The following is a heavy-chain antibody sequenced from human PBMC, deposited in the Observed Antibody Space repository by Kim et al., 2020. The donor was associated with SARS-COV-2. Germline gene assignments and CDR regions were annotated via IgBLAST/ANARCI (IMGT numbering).Heavy chain of an antibody. CDR1: GYTFTGYY. Sequence: ASVKVSCKASGYTFTGYYMHWVRQAPGQGLEWMGWINPNSGGTNYAQKFQGRVTMTRDTSISTAYMELSRLRSDDTAVYYCARDRDTMVRGVQDYWGQGTLVTVSS. D-gene: IGHD3-10*01. CDR3: ARDRDTMVRGVQDY. CDR2: INPNSGGT. V-gene: IGHV1-2*02. J-gene: IGHJ4*02.